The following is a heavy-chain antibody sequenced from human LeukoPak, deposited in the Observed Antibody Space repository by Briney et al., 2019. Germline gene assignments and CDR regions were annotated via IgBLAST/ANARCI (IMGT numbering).Heavy chain of an antibody. CDR1: GYTFISYG. J-gene: IGHJ4*02. V-gene: IGHV1-18*01. CDR2: ISADSGNT. CDR3: ARDAGEMATSALGY. Sequence: GASVKVSCKASGYTFISYGVSWVRQATGQGLEWMGWISADSGNTNYAQKLQGRVTMTRDTSTSTVYMELSSLRSEDTAVYYCARDAGEMATSALGYWGQGTLVTVSS. D-gene: IGHD5-24*01.